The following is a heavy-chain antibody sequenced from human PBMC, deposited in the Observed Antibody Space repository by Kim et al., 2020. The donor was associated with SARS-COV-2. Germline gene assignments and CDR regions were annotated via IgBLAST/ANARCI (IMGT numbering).Heavy chain of an antibody. J-gene: IGHJ6*02. D-gene: IGHD3-3*01. Sequence: GGSLRLSCAASGFTFSSYGMHWVRQAPGKGLEWVAVISYDGSNKYYADSVKGRFTISRDNSKNTLYLQMNSLRAEDTAVYYCAKDPDFEGGMDVWGQGTTVTVSS. V-gene: IGHV3-30*18. CDR2: ISYDGSNK. CDR1: GFTFSSYG. CDR3: AKDPDFEGGMDV.